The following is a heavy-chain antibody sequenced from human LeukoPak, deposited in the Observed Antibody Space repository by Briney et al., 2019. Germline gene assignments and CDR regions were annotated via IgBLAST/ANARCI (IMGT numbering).Heavy chain of an antibody. V-gene: IGHV3-74*01. CDR1: GFTLSSNW. J-gene: IGHJ3*02. Sequence: AGGSLRLSCVASGFTLSSNWMHWVRQAPGKGVGWLSRINGVGSSTPYADSVKGRFTISRDKAKNTLFLQRNSLRAEDTSVYYCAKEGSRYGQPGAFDIWGQGTMVTVSS. CDR3: AKEGSRYGQPGAFDI. CDR2: INGVGSST. D-gene: IGHD5-18*01.